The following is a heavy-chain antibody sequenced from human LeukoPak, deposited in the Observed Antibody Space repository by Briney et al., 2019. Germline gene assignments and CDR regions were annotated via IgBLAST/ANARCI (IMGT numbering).Heavy chain of an antibody. D-gene: IGHD3-10*01. V-gene: IGHV3-7*01. CDR1: GFTFSSYW. J-gene: IGHJ4*02. CDR3: ATSRDVLLWFGELY. CDR2: IKQDGSEK. Sequence: GGSLRLSCAASGFTFSSYWMSWVRQAPGKGLEWVANIKQDGSEKYYVDSVKGRFTISRDNAKNSLYLQMNSLRAKDTAVYYCATSRDVLLWFGELYWGQGTLVTVSS.